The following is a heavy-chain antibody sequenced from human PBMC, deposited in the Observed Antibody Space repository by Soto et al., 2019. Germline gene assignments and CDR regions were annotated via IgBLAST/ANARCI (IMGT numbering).Heavy chain of an antibody. CDR3: AKENGYSSSWFEFDY. J-gene: IGHJ4*02. CDR2: ISGSGGST. CDR1: GFSFNSYS. Sequence: GGSLRLSCEASGFSFNSYSMSWVRQAPGKGLEWVSAISGSGGSTYYADSVKGRFTISRDNSKNTLYLQMNSLRAEDTAVYYCAKENGYSSSWFEFDYWGQGTLVTVSS. V-gene: IGHV3-23*01. D-gene: IGHD6-13*01.